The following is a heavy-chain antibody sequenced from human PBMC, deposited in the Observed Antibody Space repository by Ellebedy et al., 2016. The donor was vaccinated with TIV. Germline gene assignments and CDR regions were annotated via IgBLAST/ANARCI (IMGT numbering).Heavy chain of an antibody. J-gene: IGHJ4*02. CDR2: IWHEGGYK. D-gene: IGHD1-26*01. CDR1: GFRFSSYG. CDR3: ARGPLGGTPRAFDS. Sequence: GESLKISCAASGFRFSSYGLHWVRQAPGKGLEWVALIWHEGGYKYYGDSVKGRFTISRDDSKNTVYPQMNSLRADDTAIYHCARGPLGGTPRAFDSWGQGTLVTVSS. V-gene: IGHV3-33*01.